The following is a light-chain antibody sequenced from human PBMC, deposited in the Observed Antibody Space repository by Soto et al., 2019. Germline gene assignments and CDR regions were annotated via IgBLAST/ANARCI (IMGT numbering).Light chain of an antibody. J-gene: IGKJ5*01. Sequence: EIVMTQSPATLSVSPGERATLSCRASQSVSSNLACYQQKPGQAPMLLIYGASSRATGIPDRFSGSWSGTDFTLTITTLQPEDVGIYYCQQCHATPLTFGQGTRLEIK. CDR3: QQCHATPLT. V-gene: IGKV3D-15*01. CDR1: QSVSSN. CDR2: GAS.